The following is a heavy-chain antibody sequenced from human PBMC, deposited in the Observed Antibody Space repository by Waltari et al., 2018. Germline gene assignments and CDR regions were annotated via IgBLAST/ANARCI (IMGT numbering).Heavy chain of an antibody. CDR2: IHSGGSS. V-gene: IGHV4-4*07. CDR3: AREETYYYDSSVYFDY. J-gene: IGHJ4*02. D-gene: IGHD3-22*01. CDR1: GVSINSYF. Sequence: QVQLQESGPGLVKPSATLSLTCTVSGVSINSYFWNWIRQPAGKGLEWIGRIHSGGSSDYNDSLKSRVTLSVDTAKNQLSLRVRSVTAADTAVYYCAREETYYYDSSVYFDYWGQGALVTVSS.